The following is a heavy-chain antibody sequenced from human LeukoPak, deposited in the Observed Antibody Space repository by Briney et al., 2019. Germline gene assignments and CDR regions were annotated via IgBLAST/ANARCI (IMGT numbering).Heavy chain of an antibody. V-gene: IGHV4-34*01. CDR1: GGSFSGYY. CDR2: INHSRST. CDR3: ARGSTGEVDY. Sequence: PSETLSLTCAVYGGSFSGYYWNWIRQPPGKGLEWIGEINHSRSTNYHPSLKSRVTISVDTSKNQFSLKLSSVTAADTAVYYCARGSTGEVDYWGQGTLVTVSS. J-gene: IGHJ4*02. D-gene: IGHD2-21*01.